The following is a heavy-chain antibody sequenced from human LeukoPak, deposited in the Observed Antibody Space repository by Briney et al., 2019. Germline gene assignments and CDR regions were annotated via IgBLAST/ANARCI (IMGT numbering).Heavy chain of an antibody. J-gene: IGHJ5*02. CDR3: AMRHGGDWFDP. CDR2: IYPGDSDT. V-gene: IGHV5-51*01. Sequence: GASLQISCKGSGYRFTSYWIGWVCLMPGKGLEWMGIIYPGDSDTRYSPSFQGQVTISADKSISTAYLQWSSLKASDTAMYYCAMRHGGDWFDPWGQGTLVTVSS. CDR1: GYRFTSYW. D-gene: IGHD3-10*01.